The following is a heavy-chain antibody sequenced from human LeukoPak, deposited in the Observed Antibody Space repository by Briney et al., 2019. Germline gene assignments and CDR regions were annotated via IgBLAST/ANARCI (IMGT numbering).Heavy chain of an antibody. J-gene: IGHJ3*02. D-gene: IGHD4-17*01. Sequence: GGSLRLSCAASGFAFSIYNINWVRQAPGKGLEWVSFISSSSSDIYYADSVRGRFTISRDNAKNSLYLQMNSLRAEDTAVYYCARDLHGDYAFDIWGQGTVVTVSS. CDR2: ISSSSSDI. V-gene: IGHV3-21*06. CDR1: GFAFSIYN. CDR3: ARDLHGDYAFDI.